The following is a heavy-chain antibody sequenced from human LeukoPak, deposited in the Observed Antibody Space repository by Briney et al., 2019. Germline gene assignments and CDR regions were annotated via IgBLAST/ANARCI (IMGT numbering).Heavy chain of an antibody. J-gene: IGHJ5*02. CDR1: GGPLSIHH. CDR3: ARDRGGNMGFDP. Sequence: SETLSLICTVSGGPLSIHHWSWIRHPPGRGREWIGYIYYSGSTNYNPSLKSRVTISVDTSKNQFSLKLSSVTAADTAVYYWARDRGGNMGFDPWGQGTLVTVSS. V-gene: IGHV4-59*11. D-gene: IGHD2/OR15-2a*01. CDR2: IYYSGST.